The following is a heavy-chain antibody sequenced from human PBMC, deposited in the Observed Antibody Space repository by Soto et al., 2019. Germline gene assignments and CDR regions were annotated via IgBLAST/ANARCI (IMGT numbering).Heavy chain of an antibody. CDR3: ARHPPLYGWGFPFDY. CDR1: GGSISNSRDY. J-gene: IGHJ4*02. CDR2: IYYSGKT. D-gene: IGHD3-10*01. V-gene: IGHV4-39*01. Sequence: QLQLQESGPGLVKPSETLSLTCSVSGGSISNSRDYWGWIRQPPGKGLEWIAPIYYSGKTYYNPSLKSRVTTSVDTSKNQFSLKLSTVTAADTAVYYCARHPPLYGWGFPFDYWGQGTLVTVSS.